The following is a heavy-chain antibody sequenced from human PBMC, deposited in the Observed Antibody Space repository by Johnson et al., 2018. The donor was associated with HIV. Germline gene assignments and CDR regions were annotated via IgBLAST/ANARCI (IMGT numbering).Heavy chain of an antibody. CDR1: GLSFSDYG. V-gene: IGHV3-66*01. CDR2: IYSGGST. Sequence: VQLVESGGGVVQPGRSVRLSCAASGLSFSDYGMHWVRQAPGKGLEWVSVIYSGGSTYYADSVTGRFTISRDISKNTLYLQMNSLRAEDTAVYYCAREGATIEGRSTFDIWGPGTMVTVSS. CDR3: AREGATIEGRSTFDI. D-gene: IGHD5-24*01. J-gene: IGHJ3*02.